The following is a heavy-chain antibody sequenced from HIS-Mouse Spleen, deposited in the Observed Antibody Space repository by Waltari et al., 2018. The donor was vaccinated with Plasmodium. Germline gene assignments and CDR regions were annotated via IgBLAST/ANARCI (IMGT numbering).Heavy chain of an antibody. Sequence: EVQLVETGGGLIQPGGSLRLSCAASGFTVSSNYMSWVRQAPGKGREWVSVIYSGVSTYDADSVKGRFTISRDNSKNTLYLQMNSLRAEDTAVYYCARAAIAWGSPYYFDYWGQGTLVTVSS. D-gene: IGHD7-27*01. CDR2: IYSGVST. CDR3: ARAAIAWGSPYYFDY. J-gene: IGHJ4*02. CDR1: GFTVSSNY. V-gene: IGHV3-53*02.